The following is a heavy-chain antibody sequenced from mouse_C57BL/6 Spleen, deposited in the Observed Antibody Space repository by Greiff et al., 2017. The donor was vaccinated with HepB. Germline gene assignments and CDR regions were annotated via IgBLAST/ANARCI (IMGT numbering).Heavy chain of an antibody. D-gene: IGHD2-14*01. CDR2: ISGGGGNT. Sequence: EVQGVESGGGLVKPGGSLKLSCAASGFTFSSYTMSWVRQTPEKRLEWVATISGGGGNTYYPDSVKGRFTISRDNAKNTLYLQMSSLRSEDTALYYCARREYDWNWYFDVWGTGTTVTVSS. CDR1: GFTFSSYT. CDR3: ARREYDWNWYFDV. V-gene: IGHV5-9*01. J-gene: IGHJ1*03.